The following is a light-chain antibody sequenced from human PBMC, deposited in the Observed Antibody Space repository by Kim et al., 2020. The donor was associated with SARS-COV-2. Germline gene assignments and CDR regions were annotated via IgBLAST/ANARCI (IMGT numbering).Light chain of an antibody. Sequence: SSELTQDPAVSVALGQTVTLTCQGDSLRSQFATWYQQSPGQAPVLVLHGKNNRPSGIPDRFSGSASGNTASLTITGAQAGDEADYYCTSRDSSGDHVVFG. V-gene: IGLV3-19*01. CDR3: TSRDSSGDHVV. J-gene: IGLJ2*01. CDR2: GKN. CDR1: SLRSQF.